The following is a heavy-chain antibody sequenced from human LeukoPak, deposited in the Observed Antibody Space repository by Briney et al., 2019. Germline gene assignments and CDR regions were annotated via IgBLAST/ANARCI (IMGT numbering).Heavy chain of an antibody. Sequence: GGSLRLSCAVSGFSVSGYWMTWVRQAPGKGLEWVANIKQDGSEKNYVDSVKGRFTISRDNAKNSLYLQMNSLRAEDSAVYYCATRSSHTSSWFAYLFWDHWGQGALVTVSS. V-gene: IGHV3-7*01. CDR3: ATRSSHTSSWFAYLFWDH. CDR1: GFSVSGYW. J-gene: IGHJ4*02. D-gene: IGHD6-13*01. CDR2: IKQDGSEK.